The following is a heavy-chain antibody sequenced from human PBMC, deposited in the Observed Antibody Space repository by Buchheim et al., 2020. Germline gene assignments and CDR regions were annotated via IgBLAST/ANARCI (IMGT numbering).Heavy chain of an antibody. CDR3: ARGPARTNYDFWSGYSSFYGMDV. Sequence: QVQLQQWGAGLLKPSETLSLTCAVYGGSFSGYYWSWIRQPPGKGLEWIGEINHSGSTNYNPSLKSRVNISVAPSKNQFSLKLSSVTAADTAVYYCARGPARTNYDFWSGYSSFYGMDVWGQGTT. CDR2: INHSGST. V-gene: IGHV4-34*01. D-gene: IGHD3-3*01. J-gene: IGHJ6*02. CDR1: GGSFSGYY.